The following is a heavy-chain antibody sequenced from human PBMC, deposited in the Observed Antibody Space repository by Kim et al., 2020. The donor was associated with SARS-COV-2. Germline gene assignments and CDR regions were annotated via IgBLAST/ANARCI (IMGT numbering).Heavy chain of an antibody. Sequence: GGSLRLSCAASGFTFSSYEMNWVRQAPGKGLEWVSYISSSGSTIYYADSVKGRFTISRDNAKNSLYLQMNSLRAEDTAVYYCAREGYYDSSGDMDVWGQGATVTVSS. D-gene: IGHD3-22*01. CDR1: GFTFSSYE. V-gene: IGHV3-48*03. CDR2: ISSSGSTI. CDR3: AREGYYDSSGDMDV. J-gene: IGHJ6*02.